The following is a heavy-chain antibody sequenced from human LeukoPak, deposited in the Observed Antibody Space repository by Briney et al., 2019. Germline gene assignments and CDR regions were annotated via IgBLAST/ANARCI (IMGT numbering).Heavy chain of an antibody. CDR1: GFTFSSYA. V-gene: IGHV3-23*01. D-gene: IGHD3-10*01. CDR3: AKMVTMVRGVVSFDY. Sequence: GESLKISCAASGFTFSSYAMSWVRQAPGKGLEWVSAISGSGGSTYYADSVKGRFTISRDNSKNTLYLQMNSLRAEDTAVYYCAKMVTMVRGVVSFDYWGQGTLVTVSS. CDR2: ISGSGGST. J-gene: IGHJ4*02.